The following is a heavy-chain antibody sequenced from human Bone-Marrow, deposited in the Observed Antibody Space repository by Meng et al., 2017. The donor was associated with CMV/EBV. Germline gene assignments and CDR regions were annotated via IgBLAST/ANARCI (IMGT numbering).Heavy chain of an antibody. CDR1: GYTFTSYD. D-gene: IGHD3-9*01. CDR3: ATISKGYYYYGMDV. J-gene: IGHJ6*02. Sequence: ASVKVSCKASGYTFTSYDINWVRQATGQGLEWMGWINSNSGGTNYAQKFQGRVTMTRDTYISTAYMELSRLRSDDTSVYYCATISKGYYYYGMDVWGQGTTVTVSS. CDR2: INSNSGGT. V-gene: IGHV1-2*02.